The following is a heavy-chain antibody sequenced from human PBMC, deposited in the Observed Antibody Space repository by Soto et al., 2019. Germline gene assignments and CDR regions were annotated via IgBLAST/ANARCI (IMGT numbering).Heavy chain of an antibody. Sequence: SVKVSCKASGGTFSSYAISWVRQAPGQGLEWMGGIIPIFGTANYAQKFQGRVTITADKSTSTAYLELSSLRSEDTAVYYCASSGMLGSRSLAGITTNWFDPWGQGTLVTVSS. CDR1: GGTFSSYA. D-gene: IGHD1-20*01. J-gene: IGHJ5*02. CDR2: IIPIFGTA. V-gene: IGHV1-69*06. CDR3: ASSGMLGSRSLAGITTNWFDP.